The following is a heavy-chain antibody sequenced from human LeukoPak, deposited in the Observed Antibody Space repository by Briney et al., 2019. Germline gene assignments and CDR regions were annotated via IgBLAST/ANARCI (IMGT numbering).Heavy chain of an antibody. CDR1: GGSISDYY. Sequence: KASETLSLTCKVSGGSISDYYWSWIRQPPGKGLEWIGYIYYSGSTNYNPSLKSRVTISVDTSKNQFSLKLSSVTAADTAVYYCARVLGVVPAAHVDYWGQGTLVTVSS. V-gene: IGHV4-59*01. CDR2: IYYSGST. CDR3: ARVLGVVPAAHVDY. J-gene: IGHJ4*02. D-gene: IGHD2-2*01.